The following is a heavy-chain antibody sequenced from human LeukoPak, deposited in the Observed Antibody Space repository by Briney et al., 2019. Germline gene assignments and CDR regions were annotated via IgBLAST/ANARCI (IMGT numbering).Heavy chain of an antibody. Sequence: GRSLRLSCAASGFTFSSYAMHWVRQAPGKGLEWVAVISYDGSNKYYADSVKGRFTISRDNSKNTLYLQMNSLRAEDTAVYYCARSDDYGDYVYLGRPPDYWGQGTLVTVSS. J-gene: IGHJ4*02. D-gene: IGHD4-17*01. V-gene: IGHV3-30*04. CDR3: ARSDDYGDYVYLGRPPDY. CDR2: ISYDGSNK. CDR1: GFTFSSYA.